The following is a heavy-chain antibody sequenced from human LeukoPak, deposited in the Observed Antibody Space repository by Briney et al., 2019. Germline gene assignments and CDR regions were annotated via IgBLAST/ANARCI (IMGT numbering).Heavy chain of an antibody. D-gene: IGHD6-6*01. Sequence: SETLSLTCPVSGGSITSSSYYWGWIRQPPGMGLEWIGSIYYTGSTYYNPSLRSRVTISVDTSKNQFSLKLSSVTAADTAVYYCARDQVWYSSSRSFMDVWGKGTTVTVSS. CDR3: ARDQVWYSSSRSFMDV. CDR2: IYYTGST. V-gene: IGHV4-39*02. CDR1: GGSITSSSYY. J-gene: IGHJ6*03.